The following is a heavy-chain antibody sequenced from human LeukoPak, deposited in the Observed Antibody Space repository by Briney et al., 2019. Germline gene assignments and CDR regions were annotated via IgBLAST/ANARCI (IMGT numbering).Heavy chain of an antibody. J-gene: IGHJ4*02. D-gene: IGHD1/OR15-1a*01. Sequence: GGSLRLSCAASGFTFSTYGLSWVRQAPGKGLEWVSSISGSGYSTFYADSVKGRFTISRDNSGNTVSLQMNSLRAEDTALYYCAKRGTGYYFDYWGQGTLVTVSS. CDR1: GFTFSTYG. CDR2: ISGSGYST. CDR3: AKRGTGYYFDY. V-gene: IGHV3-23*01.